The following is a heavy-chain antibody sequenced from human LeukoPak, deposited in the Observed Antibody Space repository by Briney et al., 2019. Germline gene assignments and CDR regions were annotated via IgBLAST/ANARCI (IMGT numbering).Heavy chain of an antibody. Sequence: GGSLRLSCTVSGFTVSSNSMNWVRQAPGKGLEWVSFIYSDNAHYSDSVKGRFTISRDNSKNTLYLQMNSLRAEDTAVYYCARRAGAYSHPYDYWGQGTLVTVSS. V-gene: IGHV3-53*01. CDR2: IYSDNA. J-gene: IGHJ4*02. D-gene: IGHD4/OR15-4a*01. CDR1: GFTVSSNS. CDR3: ARRAGAYSHPYDY.